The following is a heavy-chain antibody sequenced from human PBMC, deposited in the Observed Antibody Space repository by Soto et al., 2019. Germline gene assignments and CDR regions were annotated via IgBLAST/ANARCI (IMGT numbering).Heavy chain of an antibody. CDR3: ARAPSLGIAVVNYFDY. D-gene: IGHD6-19*01. J-gene: IGHJ4*02. CDR1: GYTFTSYG. Sequence: ASVKVSCKASGYTFTSYGISWVRQAPGQRLEWMGWINAGNGNTKYSQKFQGRVTITRDTSASTAYMELSSLRSEDTAVYYCARAPSLGIAVVNYFDYWGQGTLVTVSS. V-gene: IGHV1-3*01. CDR2: INAGNGNT.